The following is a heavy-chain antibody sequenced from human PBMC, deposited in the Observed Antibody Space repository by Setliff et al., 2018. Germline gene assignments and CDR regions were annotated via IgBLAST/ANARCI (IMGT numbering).Heavy chain of an antibody. CDR1: GYTFTTYA. Sequence: ASVKVSCKASGYTFTTYAISWMRQAPGQGLEWMGWINTNTGNPSYAQGFTGRFVFSLDTSVSTAYLQISSLKAEDTALYYCARASRFGTSKSRGDYYMDVWGKGTTVTVS. J-gene: IGHJ6*03. CDR2: INTNTGNP. D-gene: IGHD3-10*01. CDR3: ARASRFGTSKSRGDYYMDV. V-gene: IGHV7-4-1*02.